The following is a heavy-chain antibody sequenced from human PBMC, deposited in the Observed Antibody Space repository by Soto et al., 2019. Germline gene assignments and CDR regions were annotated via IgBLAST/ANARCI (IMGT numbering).Heavy chain of an antibody. CDR1: GFTFSSYW. V-gene: IGHV3-7*01. D-gene: IGHD3-22*01. J-gene: IGHJ1*01. Sequence: GGSLRLSCAASGFTFSSYWMSWVRQAPGKGLEWVANIKQDGSEKYYVDSVKGRFTISRDNAKNSLYLQMNSLRVEDTAVYYCGRETRLMIIVRAFFALWGQGTLVPVSS. CDR2: IKQDGSEK. CDR3: GRETRLMIIVRAFFAL.